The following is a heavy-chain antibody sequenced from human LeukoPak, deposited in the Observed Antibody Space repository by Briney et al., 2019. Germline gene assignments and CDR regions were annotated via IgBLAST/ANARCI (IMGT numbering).Heavy chain of an antibody. CDR3: ARVGYCSSTSCYRIDY. V-gene: IGHV1-18*01. Sequence: GASVKVSCKASGYTFTSYGISWVRQAPGQGLEWMGWISAYNGNTNYAQKLQGRVTMTIDTSTSTAYMELRSLRSDDTAVYYCARVGYCSSTSCYRIDYWGQGTLVTVSS. CDR2: ISAYNGNT. D-gene: IGHD2-2*01. CDR1: GYTFTSYG. J-gene: IGHJ4*02.